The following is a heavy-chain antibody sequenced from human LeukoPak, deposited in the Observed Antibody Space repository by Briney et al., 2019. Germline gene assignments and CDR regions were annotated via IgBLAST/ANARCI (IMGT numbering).Heavy chain of an antibody. Sequence: ASVKVSCKASGGTFISYAISWVRQAPGQGLEWMGGIIPIFGTANYAQKFQGRVTITADKSTSTAYMELSSLRSEDTAVYYCARDPHGIAAAGTAGSFDYWGQGTLVTVSS. CDR1: GGTFISYA. D-gene: IGHD6-13*01. J-gene: IGHJ4*02. V-gene: IGHV1-69*06. CDR2: IIPIFGTA. CDR3: ARDPHGIAAAGTAGSFDY.